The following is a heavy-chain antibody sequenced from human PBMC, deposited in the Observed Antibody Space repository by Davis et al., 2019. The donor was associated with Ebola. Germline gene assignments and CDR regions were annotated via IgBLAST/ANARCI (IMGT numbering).Heavy chain of an antibody. CDR3: ARSGNYFLDY. D-gene: IGHD2/OR15-2a*01. J-gene: IGHJ4*02. CDR2: IYYSGST. V-gene: IGHV4-59*01. Sequence: MPSETLSLTCTVSAGSISSYYWSWIRQPPGKGLDWIGYIYYSGSTNYNPSLKSRVTISVDTSKNQFSLKLSSVTAADTAVYYCARSGNYFLDYWGQGTLVTVSS. CDR1: AGSISSYY.